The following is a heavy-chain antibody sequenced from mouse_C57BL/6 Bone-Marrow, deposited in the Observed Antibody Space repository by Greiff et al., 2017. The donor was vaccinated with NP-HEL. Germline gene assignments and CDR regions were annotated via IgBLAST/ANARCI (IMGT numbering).Heavy chain of an antibody. CDR1: GFTFSDYG. CDR2: ISSGSSTI. CDR3: AKRYGNYPLFDY. D-gene: IGHD2-1*01. Sequence: VQLPASGGCLVKPGGSLKLSCAASGFTFSDYGMHWVRQAPEKGLEWVAYISSGSSTIYYADTVKGRFTIARDNAKNTLFLQMTSLRSEDTAMYYCAKRYGNYPLFDYWGQGTTLTVSS. V-gene: IGHV5-17*01. J-gene: IGHJ2*01.